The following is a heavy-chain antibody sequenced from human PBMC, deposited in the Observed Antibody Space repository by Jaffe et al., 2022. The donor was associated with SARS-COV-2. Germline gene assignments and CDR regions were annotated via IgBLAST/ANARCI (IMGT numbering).Heavy chain of an antibody. J-gene: IGHJ3*02. V-gene: IGHV3-23*01. Sequence: EVQLLESGGGLVQPGGSLRLSCAASGFTFRNSAMSWVRQAPGKGLEWVSAISGSGGSTYYADSVKGRFTISRDNSKNTLYLQMNSLRAEDTALYYCAKGGGLAAFDMWGQGTMVTVSS. CDR1: GFTFRNSA. CDR2: ISGSGGST. D-gene: IGHD6-25*01. CDR3: AKGGGLAAFDM.